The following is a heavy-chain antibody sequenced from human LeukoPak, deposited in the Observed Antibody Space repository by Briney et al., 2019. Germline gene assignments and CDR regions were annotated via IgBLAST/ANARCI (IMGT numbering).Heavy chain of an antibody. Sequence: SETLSLTCTVSGGSVISGSHYWSWIRQPPGKGLEWIGYIYYSGSTNYNPSLKSRVTISVDTSKNQFSLKLSSVTAADTAVYYCARGSEYSSSWPSYFDYWGQGTLVTVSS. CDR1: GGSVISGSHY. D-gene: IGHD6-13*01. CDR3: ARGSEYSSSWPSYFDY. V-gene: IGHV4-61*01. CDR2: IYYSGST. J-gene: IGHJ4*02.